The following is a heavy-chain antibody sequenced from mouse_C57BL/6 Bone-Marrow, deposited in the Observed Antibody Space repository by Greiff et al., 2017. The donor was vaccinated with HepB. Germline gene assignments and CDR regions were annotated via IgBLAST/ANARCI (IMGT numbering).Heavy chain of an antibody. V-gene: IGHV1-15*01. CDR3: TRDGSSPAWFAY. Sequence: QVQLQQSGAELVRPGASVTLSCKASGYTFTDYEMHWVKQTPLHGLEWIGAIDPETGGTAYNQKFKGKAILTADKSSSTAYMELRSLTSEDSAVYYCTRDGSSPAWFAYWGQGTLVTVSA. CDR1: GYTFTDYE. D-gene: IGHD1-1*01. J-gene: IGHJ3*01. CDR2: IDPETGGT.